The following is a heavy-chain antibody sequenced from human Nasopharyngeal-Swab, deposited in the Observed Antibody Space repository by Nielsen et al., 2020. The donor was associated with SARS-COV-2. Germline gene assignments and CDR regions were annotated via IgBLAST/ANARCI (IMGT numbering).Heavy chain of an antibody. CDR2: IYWDDDR. J-gene: IGHJ5*02. CDR3: VHSADYDILTGP. V-gene: IGHV2-5*02. Sequence: WIRQPPGKALEWLALIYWDDDRRYSPSLKSRLTITKDTSKNRVVLTMTNMDPVDTATYYCVHSADYDILTGPWGQGTLVTVSS. D-gene: IGHD3-9*01.